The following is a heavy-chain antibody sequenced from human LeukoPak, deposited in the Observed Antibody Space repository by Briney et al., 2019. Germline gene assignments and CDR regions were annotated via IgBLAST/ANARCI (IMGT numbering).Heavy chain of an antibody. CDR1: GFTFSSYE. D-gene: IGHD4-17*01. CDR3: AREAAGSTTVEFDY. J-gene: IGHJ4*02. CDR2: ISTSGSTI. V-gene: IGHV3-48*03. Sequence: GGSLRLSCAASGFTFSSYEMNWVRQAPGKGLEWVSYISTSGSTIYYADSVKGRFTISRDNAKNSLYLQMNSLTAEDTAVYYCAREAAGSTTVEFDYWGQGSLVTVSS.